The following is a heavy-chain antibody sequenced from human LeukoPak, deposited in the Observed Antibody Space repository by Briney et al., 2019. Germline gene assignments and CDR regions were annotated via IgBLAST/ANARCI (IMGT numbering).Heavy chain of an antibody. V-gene: IGHV3-20*04. D-gene: IGHD6-19*01. Sequence: GGSLRLSCAASGFTFSDYYMSWIRQAPGKGLEWVSGTTWNGGSTGYADSVKGRFTISRDNAKNSLYLQMNSLRAEDTAFYYCARDPGDILVAGTFDYWGQGTLVTVSS. CDR2: TTWNGGST. CDR1: GFTFSDYY. J-gene: IGHJ4*02. CDR3: ARDPGDILVAGTFDY.